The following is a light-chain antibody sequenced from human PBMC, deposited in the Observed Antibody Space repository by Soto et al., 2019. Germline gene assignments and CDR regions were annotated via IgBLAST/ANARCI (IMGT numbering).Light chain of an antibody. CDR3: QQYHLSPYT. V-gene: IGKV4-1*01. CDR1: QNVLYSSNNKNY. Sequence: DIVMTQSPDSLAVSLGERATINCKSSQNVLYSSNNKNYLSWYQQKPGQPPKLLIYWASTRESGVPDRFSGSGSGTDFTLTISSLQAEDVAVYYCQQYHLSPYTFGRGTKLEIK. CDR2: WAS. J-gene: IGKJ2*01.